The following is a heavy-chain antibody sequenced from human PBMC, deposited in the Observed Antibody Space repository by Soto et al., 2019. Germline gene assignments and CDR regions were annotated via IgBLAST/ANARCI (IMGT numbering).Heavy chain of an antibody. Sequence: EVQLVESGGGLVQPGGSLSLSCAAYGFTFSMYDMHWVRRAPGKGLDWVAAIDTNAVPNYPASGEGRYTISRDNANNSVYLEMNSVALADTAAYVCAIDAAGPNRYLHLDHWGQGDEVTVSS. CDR2: IDTNAVP. J-gene: IGHJ4*02. CDR1: GFTFSMYD. CDR3: AIDAAGPNRYLHLDH. V-gene: IGHV3-13*05. D-gene: IGHD3-16*02.